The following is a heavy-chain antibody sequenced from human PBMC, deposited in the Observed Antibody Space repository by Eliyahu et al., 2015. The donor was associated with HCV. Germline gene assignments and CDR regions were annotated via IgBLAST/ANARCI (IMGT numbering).Heavy chain of an antibody. J-gene: IGHJ3*02. CDR1: GYXFTGYY. D-gene: IGHD4-17*01. V-gene: IGHV1-2*02. Sequence: HVQLVQSGAEVKKPGASVKIXCKXSGYXFTGYYIHWMRQAPGHGLXWMGWFNPNNGGINYAQKFQGRVTMTRDTSISTAYMELNSLRSDDTAVYYCARTYGDYQGHAVDIWGQGTMVSVSS. CDR2: FNPNNGGI. CDR3: ARTYGDYQGHAVDI.